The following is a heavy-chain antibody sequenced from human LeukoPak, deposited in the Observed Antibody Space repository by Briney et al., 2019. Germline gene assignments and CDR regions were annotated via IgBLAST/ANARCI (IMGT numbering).Heavy chain of an antibody. CDR3: ARENYCSSISCYAYWFDP. CDR1: GGSISSSNW. CDR2: IYHSGST. J-gene: IGHJ5*02. D-gene: IGHD2-2*01. Sequence: KPSETLSLTCAVSGGSISSSNWWSWVRQPPGKGLEWIGEIYHSGSTNYNPSLKSRVTISVDKSKNQFSLKLSSVTAADTAVYYCARENYCSSISCYAYWFDPWGQGTLVTVSS. V-gene: IGHV4-4*02.